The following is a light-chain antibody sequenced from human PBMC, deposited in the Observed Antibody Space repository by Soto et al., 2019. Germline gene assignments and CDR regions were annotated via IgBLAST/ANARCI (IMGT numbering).Light chain of an antibody. V-gene: IGKV1D-13*01. CDR1: QSFGST. CDR2: DGS. CDR3: QHYYDYPLS. Sequence: AIQVTQSPSSLSSSVGDRVTISCRTSQSFGSTLAWYQQTPGKPPRLLIYDGSTLKSSVPTRFSGSGSGTNFTLTISSLQPEDFAAYYCQHYYDYPLSFGPGTKVDI. J-gene: IGKJ3*01.